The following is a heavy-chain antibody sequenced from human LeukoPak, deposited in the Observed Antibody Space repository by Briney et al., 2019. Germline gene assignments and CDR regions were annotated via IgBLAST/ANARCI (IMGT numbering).Heavy chain of an antibody. CDR2: IYYSGST. J-gene: IGHJ4*02. V-gene: IGHV4-39*01. D-gene: IGHD3-16*02. CDR1: GGSISSSSYY. Sequence: PSETLSLTCTVSGGSISSSSYYWGWIRQPPGKGLEWIGSIYYSGSTYYNPSLKSRVTISVDTSKNQFSLKLSSVTAADTAVYYCAREYDYVWGSYRYTENYWGQGTLVTVSS. CDR3: AREYDYVWGSYRYTENY.